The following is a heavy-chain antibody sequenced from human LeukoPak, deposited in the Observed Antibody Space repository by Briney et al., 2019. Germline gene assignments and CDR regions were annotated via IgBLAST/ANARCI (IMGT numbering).Heavy chain of an antibody. D-gene: IGHD3-10*01. V-gene: IGHV3-23*01. CDR2: ISGGTNNT. CDR1: GLTFSNSA. Sequence: GGSLRLSCVASGLTFSNSAMTWVRQGPGKGLEWVSSISGGTNNTYYSDSVKGRFTVSRDNSKNTVFLQMSDLTIEDTAIYYCAKRYSDGGFDPWGQGTLVTVSS. J-gene: IGHJ5*02. CDR3: AKRYSDGGFDP.